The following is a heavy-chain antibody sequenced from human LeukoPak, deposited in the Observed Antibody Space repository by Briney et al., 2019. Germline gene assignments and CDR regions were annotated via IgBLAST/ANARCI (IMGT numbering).Heavy chain of an antibody. CDR2: ISGSGGST. CDR1: GFTFSSYA. D-gene: IGHD3-10*01. V-gene: IGHV3-23*01. CDR3: AKTDLWFGEFYFDY. J-gene: IGHJ4*02. Sequence: GGSLRLSCAASGFTFSSYAVSWVRQAPGKGLEWVSAISGSGGSTYYADSVKGRFTISRDNSKNTLYLQMNSLRAEDTAVYYCAKTDLWFGEFYFDYWGQGTLVTVSS.